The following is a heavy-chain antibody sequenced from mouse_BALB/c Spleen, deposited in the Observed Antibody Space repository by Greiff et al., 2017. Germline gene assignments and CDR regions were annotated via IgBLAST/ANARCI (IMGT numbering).Heavy chain of an antibody. CDR3: AREERYYGSSSLAY. J-gene: IGHJ3*01. V-gene: IGHV5-6*01. D-gene: IGHD1-1*01. Sequence: VQLQQSGGDLVKPGGSLKLSCAASGFTFSSYGMSWVRQTPDKRLEWVATISSGGSYTYYPDSVKGRFTISRDNAKNTLYLQMSSLKSEDTAMYYCAREERYYGSSSLAYWGQGTLVTVSA. CDR1: GFTFSSYG. CDR2: ISSGGSYT.